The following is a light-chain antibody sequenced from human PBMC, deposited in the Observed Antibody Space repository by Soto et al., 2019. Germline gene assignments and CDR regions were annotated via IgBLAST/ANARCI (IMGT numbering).Light chain of an antibody. Sequence: QSALTQPASVSGSPGQSITISCTGTSSDVGSYNLVSWYQQHPGKAPKLMIYEGSKRPSGVSNRFSGSKSGNTASLTISGLQAEDEADYYCCSYAGSWVFGGGTKADRP. CDR1: SSDVGSYNL. J-gene: IGLJ3*02. CDR3: CSYAGSWV. V-gene: IGLV2-23*01. CDR2: EGS.